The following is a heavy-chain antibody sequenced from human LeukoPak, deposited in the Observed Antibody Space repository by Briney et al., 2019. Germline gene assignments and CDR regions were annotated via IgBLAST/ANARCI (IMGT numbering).Heavy chain of an antibody. CDR1: GYTXTGYY. J-gene: IGHJ6*02. Sequence: GASVKVSCKASGYTXTGYYMHWVRQAPGQGLEWMGWINPNSGGTNYAQKFQGRVTMTRDTSISTAYMELSRLRSDDTAVYYCARERATTSPYYYYGMDVWGQGTSVTVSS. CDR2: INPNSGGT. V-gene: IGHV1-2*02. CDR3: ARERATTSPYYYYGMDV. D-gene: IGHD1-26*01.